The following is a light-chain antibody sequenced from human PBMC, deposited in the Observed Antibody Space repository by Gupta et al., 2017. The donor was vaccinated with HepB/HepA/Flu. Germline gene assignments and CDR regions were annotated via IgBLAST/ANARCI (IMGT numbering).Light chain of an antibody. CDR1: SSDVGCYNF. CDR2: EVN. Sequence: QTALTQLPSASGSPGQSVTISCTGTSSDVGCYNFVSWYQQHPGKAPKLIVYEVNKRPSGVPDRFSGSKSGNTASLTVSGLQAEDEADYYCSSFAGGNRVFGGGTKLTVL. V-gene: IGLV2-8*01. CDR3: SSFAGGNRV. J-gene: IGLJ2*01.